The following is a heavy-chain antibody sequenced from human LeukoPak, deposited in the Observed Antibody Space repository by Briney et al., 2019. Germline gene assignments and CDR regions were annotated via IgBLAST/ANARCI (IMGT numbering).Heavy chain of an antibody. J-gene: IGHJ4*02. CDR1: GGSISTSSYY. D-gene: IGHD5-18*01. Sequence: SETLSLTCTVSGGSISTSSYYWNWIRQPAGKGLEWIGRIYTSGSTSYNSSLKSRVTMSVDTSKNQFSLRLSSVTAADTAVYYCARDVGGHNYGYSLDYWGQGTLVSVSS. V-gene: IGHV4-61*02. CDR3: ARDVGGHNYGYSLDY. CDR2: IYTSGST.